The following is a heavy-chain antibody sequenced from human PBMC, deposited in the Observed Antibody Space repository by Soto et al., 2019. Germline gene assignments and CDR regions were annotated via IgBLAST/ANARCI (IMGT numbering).Heavy chain of an antibody. CDR1: GGSISSGNYY. J-gene: IGHJ4*02. V-gene: IGHV4-30-4*01. D-gene: IGHD4-17*01. Sequence: QVQLQESGPGLVKPSQTLSLTCTVSGGSISSGNYYWSWIRQPPGKGLEWIGFISYSGTTHYSASLGSRVSISADTSKNQFSLDLSSVTAADTAVYYCATMGTPVTGLYYFDYWGQGTLVTVSS. CDR3: ATMGTPVTGLYYFDY. CDR2: ISYSGTT.